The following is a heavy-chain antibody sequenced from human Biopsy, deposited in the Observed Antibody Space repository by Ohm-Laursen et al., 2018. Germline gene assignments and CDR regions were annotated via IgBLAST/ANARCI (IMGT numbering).Heavy chain of an antibody. V-gene: IGHV4-31*03. CDR2: IRYSGNT. J-gene: IGHJ4*02. Sequence: SQTLSLTCTVSGVSINTGGYHWTWIRQHPGTGLEWIGYIRYSGNTLYNPSLKSRFTISVDTYRNQFSLKLTSVTAADTTLFYWRRAGGGKIYGLWGQGTLVTVSS. CDR1: GVSINTGGYH. CDR3: RRAGGGKIYGL. D-gene: IGHD3-16*01.